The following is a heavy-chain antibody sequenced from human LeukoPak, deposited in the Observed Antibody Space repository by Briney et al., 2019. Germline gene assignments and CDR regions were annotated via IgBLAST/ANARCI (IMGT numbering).Heavy chain of an antibody. CDR3: ARGQRLVLYYFDY. J-gene: IGHJ4*02. D-gene: IGHD6-13*01. CDR1: GGTFSSYA. Sequence: ASVKVSCKASGGTFSSYAVSWVRQAPGQGLEWMGGIIPIFGTANYAQKFQGRVTITADESTSTAYMELSSLRSEDTAVYYCARGQRLVLYYFDYWGQGTLVTVSS. V-gene: IGHV1-69*13. CDR2: IIPIFGTA.